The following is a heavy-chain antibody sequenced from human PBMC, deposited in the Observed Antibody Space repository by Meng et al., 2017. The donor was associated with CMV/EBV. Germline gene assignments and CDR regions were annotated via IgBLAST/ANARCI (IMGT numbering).Heavy chain of an antibody. CDR1: GYTFTSYY. V-gene: IGHV1-46*03. CDR2: INPSGGST. J-gene: IGHJ4*02. CDR3: ASGYDYFDS. D-gene: IGHD5-12*01. Sequence: ASVKVSCKASGYTFTSYYMHWVRQAPGQGLEWMGIINPSGGSTSYAQKFQGRVTITTDKSTSTAYMELSSLRSEDTAVYSCASGYDYFDSWGQGTLVTVSS.